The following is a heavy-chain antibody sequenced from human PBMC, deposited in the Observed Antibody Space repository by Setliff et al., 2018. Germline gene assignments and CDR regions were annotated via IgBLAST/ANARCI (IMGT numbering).Heavy chain of an antibody. D-gene: IGHD3-10*01. J-gene: IGHJ4*02. CDR1: GGSFSGYY. V-gene: IGHV4-34*01. CDR3: ARDRTYYGSGTYTRYFDY. CDR2: INHSGST. Sequence: PSETLSLTCAVYGGSFSGYYWSWIRQPPGKGLEWIGEINHSGSTNYNPSLKSRVTISVDTSKNQFSLRLNSVTAADTAVYYCARDRTYYGSGTYTRYFDYWGQGTLVTVSS.